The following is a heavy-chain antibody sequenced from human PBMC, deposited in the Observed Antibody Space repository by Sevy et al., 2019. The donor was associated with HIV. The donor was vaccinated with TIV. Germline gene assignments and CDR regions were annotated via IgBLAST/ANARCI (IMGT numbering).Heavy chain of an antibody. CDR2: IYYSGST. CDR1: GGSISSYY. Sequence: SETLFLTCTVSGGSISSYYWSWIRQPPGKGLEWIGYIYYSGSTNYNPSLKSRVTISVDTSKNQFSLKLSSVTAADTAVYYCARGHYDFWSGYYKPSHYYYMDVWGKGTTVTVSS. D-gene: IGHD3-3*01. V-gene: IGHV4-59*01. CDR3: ARGHYDFWSGYYKPSHYYYMDV. J-gene: IGHJ6*03.